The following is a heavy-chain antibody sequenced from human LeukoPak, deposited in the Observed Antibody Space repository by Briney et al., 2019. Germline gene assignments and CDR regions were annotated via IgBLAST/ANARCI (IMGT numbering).Heavy chain of an antibody. D-gene: IGHD1-1*01. Sequence: GSLRLSCAASGFTFSTYAMRWVRQAPGKGLEWVSIISGSGDYTNYADSVKGRFTISRDNSKNTFYVQMNSLRAEDTAVYYCEKGNRSGSENWGQGTLVTVSS. V-gene: IGHV3-23*01. CDR3: EKGNRSGSEN. CDR2: ISGSGDYT. CDR1: GFTFSTYA. J-gene: IGHJ4*02.